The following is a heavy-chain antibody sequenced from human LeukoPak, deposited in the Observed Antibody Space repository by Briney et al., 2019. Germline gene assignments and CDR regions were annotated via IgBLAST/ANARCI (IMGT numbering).Heavy chain of an antibody. V-gene: IGHV1-3*01. CDR2: INVGNGET. CDR1: GYTFTSFV. J-gene: IGHJ5*02. Sequence: ASVKVSCKASGYTFTSFVMHWVRRAPGQRLEWMGWINVGNGETKYSQKFQGRVTIARDTSASTAYMELSSLRSEDTAVYYCARGPDRGNWFDPWGQGTLVTVSS. CDR3: ARGPDRGNWFDP.